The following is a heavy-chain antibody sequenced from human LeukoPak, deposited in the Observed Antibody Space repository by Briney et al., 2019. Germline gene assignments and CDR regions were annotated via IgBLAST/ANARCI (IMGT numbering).Heavy chain of an antibody. Sequence: GGSLRLSCAASGFTFSSYEMNWVRQALGKGLELVAVISYDGSNKYYADSVKGRFTISRDNSKNTLYLQMNSLRAEDTAVYYCARDSDYYDSSGYSYYYYMDVWGKGTTVTISS. CDR1: GFTFSSYE. J-gene: IGHJ6*03. D-gene: IGHD3-22*01. V-gene: IGHV3-30*04. CDR3: ARDSDYYDSSGYSYYYYMDV. CDR2: ISYDGSNK.